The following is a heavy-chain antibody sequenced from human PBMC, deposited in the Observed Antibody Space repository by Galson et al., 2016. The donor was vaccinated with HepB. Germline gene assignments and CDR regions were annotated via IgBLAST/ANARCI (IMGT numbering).Heavy chain of an antibody. CDR1: RFTFSSYS. Sequence: SLRLSCAASRFTFSSYSMNWVRQAQGKGLEWVSSISSSSSYKYYADSVKGRFTIYRDNAKNSLYLQMNSLRAEDTAVYYCAREYYYDSSGDDGFDIWGQGKMVTVSS. CDR2: ISSSSSYK. CDR3: AREYYYDSSGDDGFDI. V-gene: IGHV3-21*01. J-gene: IGHJ3*02. D-gene: IGHD3-22*01.